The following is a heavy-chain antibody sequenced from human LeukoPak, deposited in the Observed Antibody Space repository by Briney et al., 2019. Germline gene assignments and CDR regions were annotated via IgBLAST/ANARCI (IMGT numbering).Heavy chain of an antibody. V-gene: IGHV4-61*02. CDR1: GGSISSGSYY. CDR3: ARKKSSGWDYFFDY. Sequence: SETLSLTCTVSGGSISSGSYYWSWIRQPAGKGLEWIGRIYTSGSTNYNPSLKSRVTISVDTSKNQFSLKLSSVTAADTAVYYCARKKSSGWDYFFDYWGQGTLVTVSS. J-gene: IGHJ4*02. CDR2: IYTSGST. D-gene: IGHD6-19*01.